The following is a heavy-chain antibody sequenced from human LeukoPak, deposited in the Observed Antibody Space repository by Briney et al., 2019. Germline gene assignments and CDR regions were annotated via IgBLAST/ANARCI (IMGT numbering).Heavy chain of an antibody. V-gene: IGHV3-74*01. D-gene: IGHD4-11*01. Sequence: GGSLRLSCAFSGFTFNSHYVHWVRQAPGQGLLWVSRTTDDATTTYADSVRGRFTISRDIAKKTLYLQMNSLRAEDTAVYYCARGHLYSFDHWGQGTLVTVSS. CDR3: ARGHLYSFDH. CDR2: TTDDATTT. J-gene: IGHJ4*02. CDR1: GFTFNSHY.